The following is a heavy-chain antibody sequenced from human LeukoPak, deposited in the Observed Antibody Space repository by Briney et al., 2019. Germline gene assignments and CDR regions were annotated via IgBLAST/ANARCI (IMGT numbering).Heavy chain of an antibody. V-gene: IGHV1-2*06. J-gene: IGHJ4*02. CDR3: ARELDYYDSSSPADY. Sequence: ASVKVSCKASEYTFTGYYMHWVRQAPGQGLEWMGRINPNSGGTNYAQKFQGRVTMTRDTSISTAYMELSRLRSDDTAVYYCARELDYYDSSSPADYWGQGTLVTVSS. D-gene: IGHD3-22*01. CDR1: EYTFTGYY. CDR2: INPNSGGT.